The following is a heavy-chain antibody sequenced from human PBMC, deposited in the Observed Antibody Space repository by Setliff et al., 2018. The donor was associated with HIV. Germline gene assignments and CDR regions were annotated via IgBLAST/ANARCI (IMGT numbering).Heavy chain of an antibody. D-gene: IGHD3-10*01. Sequence: SETLSLTCTVSGGFISSSSYYWGWIRQPPGKGLEWIGSIFNDGMTYYNPSLKSRITIPMDTSTNQFSLKLSSVTAADTAVYFCARHFPSISLFFGDPGPFDRWGQGALVTVSS. CDR2: IFNDGMT. CDR3: ARHFPSISLFFGDPGPFDR. V-gene: IGHV4-39*01. J-gene: IGHJ4*02. CDR1: GGFISSSSYY.